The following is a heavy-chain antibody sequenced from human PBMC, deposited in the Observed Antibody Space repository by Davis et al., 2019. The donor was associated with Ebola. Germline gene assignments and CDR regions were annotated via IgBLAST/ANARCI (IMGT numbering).Heavy chain of an antibody. CDR2: IYYSGST. Sequence: MPSETLSLTCTVSGGSISSYYWSWIRQPPGKGLEWTGYIYYSGSTNYNPSLKSRVTISVDTSKNTFSLKLSSVTAADTAVYYCARAPSVLRFLEWSMDVWGQGTTVTVSS. CDR1: GGSISSYY. J-gene: IGHJ6*02. D-gene: IGHD3-3*01. V-gene: IGHV4-59*12. CDR3: ARAPSVLRFLEWSMDV.